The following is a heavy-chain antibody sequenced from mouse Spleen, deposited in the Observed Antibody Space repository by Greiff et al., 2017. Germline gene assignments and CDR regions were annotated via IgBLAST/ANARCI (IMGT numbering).Heavy chain of an antibody. CDR1: GFTFSSYG. Sequence: EVKLMESGGDLVKPGGSLKLSCAASGFTFSSYGMSWVRQTPDKRLEWVATISSGGSYTYYPDSVKGRFTISRDNAKNTLYLQMSSLKSEDTAMYYCARHLKLGRAYAMDYWGQGTSVTVSS. V-gene: IGHV5-6*01. CDR2: ISSGGSYT. D-gene: IGHD4-1*01. J-gene: IGHJ4*01. CDR3: ARHLKLGRAYAMDY.